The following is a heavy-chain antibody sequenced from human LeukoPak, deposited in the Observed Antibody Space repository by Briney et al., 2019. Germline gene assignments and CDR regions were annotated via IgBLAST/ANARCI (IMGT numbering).Heavy chain of an antibody. J-gene: IGHJ6*02. D-gene: IGHD2-21*01. V-gene: IGHV4-31*03. Sequence: SQTLSLTRTVSGGSIKSAVYYWTWIRQHPGKGLEWIGYINYSGNTYSTPSLRSRLRLSVETSKNQFSLRLASVTAADTAVYYCARTVATGVGYYGLDVWGQGTTVTVSS. CDR2: INYSGNT. CDR1: GGSIKSAVYY. CDR3: ARTVATGVGYYGLDV.